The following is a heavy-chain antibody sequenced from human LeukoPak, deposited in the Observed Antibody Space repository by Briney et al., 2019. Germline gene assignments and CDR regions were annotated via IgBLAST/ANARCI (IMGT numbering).Heavy chain of an antibody. CDR2: ISAYNGYT. V-gene: IGHV1-18*01. CDR3: ARALVRDVYNINWFDP. Sequence: ASVKVSCKASGYTFTSYAISWVRQAPGQGLEWMGWISAYNGYTNYAQNLQGRVTMTTDTSTSTAYMELTSLRSDDTAVYYCARALVRDVYNINWFDPRGQGTLVTVSS. D-gene: IGHD5-24*01. J-gene: IGHJ5*02. CDR1: GYTFTSYA.